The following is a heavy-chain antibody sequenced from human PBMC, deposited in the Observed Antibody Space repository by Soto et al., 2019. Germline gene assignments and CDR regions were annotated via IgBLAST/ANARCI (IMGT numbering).Heavy chain of an antibody. CDR2: IYYSGST. Sequence: QVQLQESGPGLVKPSETLSLTCTVSGGSISGYYWTWIRQSPGKGLEWIGHIYYSGSTKYKPSLKSRLTMAVDTSQNQFSLRLSSVTAADTAVYYCAMTETTLYNWFDPWGQGTLVTVSS. CDR3: AMTETTLYNWFDP. CDR1: GGSISGYY. J-gene: IGHJ5*02. V-gene: IGHV4-59*12. D-gene: IGHD4-4*01.